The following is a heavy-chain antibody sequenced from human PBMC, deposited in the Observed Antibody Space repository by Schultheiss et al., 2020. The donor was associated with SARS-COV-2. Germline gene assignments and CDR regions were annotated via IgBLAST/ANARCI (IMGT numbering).Heavy chain of an antibody. Sequence: GGSLRLSCAASGFTFSSYSMNWVRQAPGKGLEWVSYISSSSSTIYYADSVKGRFTISRDNAKNSLYLQMNSLRAEDTAVYYCARVWIAHIGVVPAASSMDVWGKGTTVTVSS. J-gene: IGHJ6*03. D-gene: IGHD2-2*01. CDR3: ARVWIAHIGVVPAASSMDV. V-gene: IGHV3-48*04. CDR1: GFTFSSYS. CDR2: ISSSSSTI.